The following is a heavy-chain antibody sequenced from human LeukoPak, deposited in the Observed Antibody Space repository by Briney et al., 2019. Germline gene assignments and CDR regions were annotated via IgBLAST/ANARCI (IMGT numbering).Heavy chain of an antibody. CDR3: AKEKGRTYSIDY. CDR2: ISGSGGST. V-gene: IGHV3-23*01. Sequence: GGSLRLSCVASGFTFSSDAMSWVRQAPGKGLEWVSAISGSGGSTDYADSVKGRFAISRDNSKNTLYLQVNSLRAEDTAVYYCAKEKGRTYSIDYWGQGTLVTVSS. CDR1: GFTFSSDA. D-gene: IGHD2-15*01. J-gene: IGHJ4*02.